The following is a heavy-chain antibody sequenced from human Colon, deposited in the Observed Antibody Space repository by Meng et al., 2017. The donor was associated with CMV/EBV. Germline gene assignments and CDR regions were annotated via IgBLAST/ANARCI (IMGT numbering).Heavy chain of an antibody. CDR2: IYYSGTA. V-gene: IGHV4-31*03. Sequence: SETLSLTCNVSNGSISSTTYYWTWVRRHPGKGLEWVGYIYYSGTAYHNPSLKSRLTISLDTSKNLCSMKLNSVTAADTAVYYCARHRDHHYPNFAFDLWGQGILVTVSS. CDR1: NGSISSTTYY. D-gene: IGHD1-1*01. J-gene: IGHJ5*02. CDR3: ARHRDHHYPNFAFDL.